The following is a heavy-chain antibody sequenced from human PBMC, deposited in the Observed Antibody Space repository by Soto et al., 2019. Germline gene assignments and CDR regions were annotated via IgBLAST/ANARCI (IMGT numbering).Heavy chain of an antibody. CDR2: TYYRSKWYN. Sequence: TLXLTCAIXXXXVXXXXXXXXXIRQSXSRGLEWLGRTYYRSKWYNDYAVSVKSRITINPDTSKNQFSLQLNSVTPEDTAVYYCAREFVLLWFGELSSPDYYYYGMDVWGQGTTVTVSS. V-gene: IGHV6-1*01. CDR3: AREFVLLWFGELSSPDYYYYGMDV. D-gene: IGHD3-10*01. J-gene: IGHJ6*02. CDR1: XXXVXXXXXX.